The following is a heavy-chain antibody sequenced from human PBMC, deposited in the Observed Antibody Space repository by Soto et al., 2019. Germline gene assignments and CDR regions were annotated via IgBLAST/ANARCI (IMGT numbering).Heavy chain of an antibody. V-gene: IGHV1-69*11. D-gene: IGHD3-10*01. Sequence: QVQLVQSGAEVKKPGSSVKVSCKASGGSFSSYVFIWVRQAPGQGPEWMGDLIPTLATANYAQKFQSRVTITADESESTTYMELSSLRSEDTAVYYCARDEDLYYYGSGSYYPYWGQGTLVTVSS. CDR3: ARDEDLYYYGSGSYYPY. J-gene: IGHJ4*02. CDR1: GGSFSSYV. CDR2: LIPTLATA.